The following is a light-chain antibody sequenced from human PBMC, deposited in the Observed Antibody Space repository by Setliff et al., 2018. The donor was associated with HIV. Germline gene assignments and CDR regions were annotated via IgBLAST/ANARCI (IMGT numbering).Light chain of an antibody. J-gene: IGLJ1*01. Sequence: QSALTQPRSVSGSPGQSVTISCTGTSNDVGAYSFVSWFQQLPGAVPRLMIYQASKRPSGVSNRFSGSKSGNTASLTISGLQAEDEADYYCCSNTGSNTYVFGTGTKVTVL. CDR2: QAS. V-gene: IGLV2-11*01. CDR1: SNDVGAYSF. CDR3: CSNTGSNTYV.